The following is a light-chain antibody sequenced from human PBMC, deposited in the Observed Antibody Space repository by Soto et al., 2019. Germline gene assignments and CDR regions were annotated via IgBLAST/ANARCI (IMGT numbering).Light chain of an antibody. Sequence: QSALTQPASVSGSPGQSITISCTGTSSDVGGYNYVSWYQQHPGKAPKLLIYEVSHRPSGVSNRFSGSKSGNTASLTISGLQAEDDADYYCTSYTSTDTLLYVFGTGTKVTVL. CDR1: SSDVGGYNY. V-gene: IGLV2-14*01. J-gene: IGLJ1*01. CDR2: EVS. CDR3: TSYTSTDTLLYV.